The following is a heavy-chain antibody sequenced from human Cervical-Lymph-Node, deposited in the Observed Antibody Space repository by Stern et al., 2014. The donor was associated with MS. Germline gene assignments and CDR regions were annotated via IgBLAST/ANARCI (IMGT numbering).Heavy chain of an antibody. V-gene: IGHV4-59*08. CDR3: ARGGGAVGALRRPFDS. CDR2: IYFTGST. J-gene: IGHJ4*02. CDR1: GDPISRDY. Sequence: QVQLQESGPGLVKPSETLSLKCSVSGDPISRDYWSWIRQTPGKRLEWIGCIYFTGSTKYNPFLKSRITISLDSSKKFFSLQLTSVTAADTAVYYCARGGGAVGALRRPFDSWGQGTLVTVSS. D-gene: IGHD1-26*01.